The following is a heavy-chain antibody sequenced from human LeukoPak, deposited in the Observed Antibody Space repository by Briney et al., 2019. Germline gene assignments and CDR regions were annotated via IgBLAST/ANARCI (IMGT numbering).Heavy chain of an antibody. V-gene: IGHV3-7*01. J-gene: IGHJ4*02. D-gene: IGHD6-13*01. CDR2: IKQDGSER. Sequence: GGSLRLSCVASGFTFSSYWMSWVRQAPGKGLEWVAIIKQDGSERYYVDSVKGRFTISRDNAKNSLFLQMNSLRVEDTAVYYCARGETIAALDYWGQGTLVTVSS. CDR3: ARGETIAALDY. CDR1: GFTFSSYW.